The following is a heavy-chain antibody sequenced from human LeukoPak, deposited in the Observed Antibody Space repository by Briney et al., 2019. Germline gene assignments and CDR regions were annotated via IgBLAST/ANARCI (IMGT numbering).Heavy chain of an antibody. V-gene: IGHV1-69*13. CDR2: IIPIFGTA. J-gene: IGHJ6*03. D-gene: IGHD5-18*01. CDR3: ASGYSYGYDYYYMDV. CDR1: GGTFSSYA. Sequence: SVKVSCKASGGTFSSYAISWVRQAPGQGLEWMGGIIPIFGTANYAQKFQGRVTITADESTSTAYMELRSLRSDDTAVYYCASGYSYGYDYYYMDVWGKGTTVTVSS.